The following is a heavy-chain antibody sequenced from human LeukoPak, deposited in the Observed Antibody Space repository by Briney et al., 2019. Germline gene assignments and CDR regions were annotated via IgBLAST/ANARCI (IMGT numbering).Heavy chain of an antibody. Sequence: GSSVKVSCKASGGTFSSYAISWVRQSPGQGLEWMGRIIPILGIANYAQKFQGRVTITADESTSTAYMELSSLRSEDTAVYYCARAHYYYYYMDVWGKGTTVTVSS. CDR1: GGTFSSYA. J-gene: IGHJ6*03. V-gene: IGHV1-69*04. CDR3: ARAHYYYYYMDV. CDR2: IIPILGIA.